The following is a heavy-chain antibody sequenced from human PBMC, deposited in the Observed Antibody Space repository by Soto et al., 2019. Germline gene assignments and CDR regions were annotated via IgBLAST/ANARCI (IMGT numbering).Heavy chain of an antibody. CDR2: INPYNGNT. CDR3: ARDRIQGFGFLADY. V-gene: IGHV1-18*01. J-gene: IGHJ4*02. Sequence: QVQLVQSGGEVKKPGASVKVSCKTSGYRLTSYGISWVRQAPGQGLEWMGWINPYNGNTKYVQNLQGRVTMTTDTSTNTAYMELRSLRYDDTAIYYCARDRIQGFGFLADYWGQGTLVTVSS. CDR1: GYRLTSYG. D-gene: IGHD3-10*01.